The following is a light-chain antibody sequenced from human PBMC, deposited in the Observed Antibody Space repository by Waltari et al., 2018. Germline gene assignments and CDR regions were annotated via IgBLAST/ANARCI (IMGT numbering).Light chain of an antibody. V-gene: IGLV3-21*03. CDR2: DDS. CDR3: QVWDSSSDHPRGV. CDR1: NIGSKS. Sequence: SYVLTQPPSVSVAPGKTARITCGGNNIGSKSVHWYQQKPGQAPVLVVYDDSDRPSGSPERFSGSNCGNTATLTISRVEAGDEADYYCQVWDSSSDHPRGVFGGGTKLTVL. J-gene: IGLJ2*01.